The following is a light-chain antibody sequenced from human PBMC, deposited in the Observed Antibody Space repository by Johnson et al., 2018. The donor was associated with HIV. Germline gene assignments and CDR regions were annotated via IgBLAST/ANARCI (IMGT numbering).Light chain of an antibody. CDR2: SNN. J-gene: IGLJ1*01. CDR3: AAWDDSLNGPYV. Sequence: QPVLTQPPSVSAAPGQKVTISCSGSSSNIGSNTVNWYQQLPGTAPKLLIYSNNQRPSGVPDRFSGSKSGTSASLAISGLQSEDEADYYCAAWDDSLNGPYVFGTGTKVTVL. CDR1: SSNIGSNT. V-gene: IGLV1-44*01.